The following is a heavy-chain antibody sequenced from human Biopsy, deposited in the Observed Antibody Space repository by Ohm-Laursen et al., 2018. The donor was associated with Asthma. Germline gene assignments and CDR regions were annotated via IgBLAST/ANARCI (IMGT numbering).Heavy chain of an antibody. CDR2: IYSGGTS. CDR1: GFAVSRDH. J-gene: IGHJ4*02. Sequence: GSRRLSCTASGFAVSRDHMFWVRQAPGKGLEWVSVIYSGGTSHTADSVRGRFTISRDYSKNTLYLQMHSLRAEDTAVYYCARGDSSNWSHYYFDYWGQGTLVTVSS. D-gene: IGHD3-22*01. V-gene: IGHV3-53*01. CDR3: ARGDSSNWSHYYFDY.